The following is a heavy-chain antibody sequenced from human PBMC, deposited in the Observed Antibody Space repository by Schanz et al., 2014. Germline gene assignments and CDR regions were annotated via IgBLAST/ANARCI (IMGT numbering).Heavy chain of an antibody. CDR3: ATGRAEPGNFGAEYFLH. V-gene: IGHV3-30*03. J-gene: IGHJ1*01. D-gene: IGHD6-13*01. Sequence: QVQLVESGGGVVQPGRSLRLSCAASGFTFSNYAMHWVRQAPGKGLDWLAVISFDGRNKYHAQSVKGRFTISRDNSKNTLYLQMNSLRPEDTAVYYCATGRAEPGNFGAEYFLHWGQGTPVTVTS. CDR2: ISFDGRNK. CDR1: GFTFSNYA.